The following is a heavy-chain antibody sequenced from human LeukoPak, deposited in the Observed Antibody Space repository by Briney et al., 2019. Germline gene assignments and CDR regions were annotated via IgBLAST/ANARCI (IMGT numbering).Heavy chain of an antibody. CDR3: ARRGDAFDI. J-gene: IGHJ3*02. CDR1: GFTFDDYA. D-gene: IGHD3-10*01. Sequence: GGSLRLSCAASGFTFDDYAMHWVRQAPGKGLEWVSGISRTSANRAYADSVKGRFTISRDNAKNSLYLQMNSLGAEDMALYYCARRGDAFDIWGQGTMVTVSS. CDR2: ISRTSANR. V-gene: IGHV3-9*03.